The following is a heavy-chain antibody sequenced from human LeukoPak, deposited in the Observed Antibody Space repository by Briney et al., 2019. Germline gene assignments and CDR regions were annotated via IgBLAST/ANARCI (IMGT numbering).Heavy chain of an antibody. CDR3: ARDDIQLWLFVFDY. V-gene: IGHV3-7*01. Sequence: PGGSLRLSCAASGFTFSSYWMSWVRQAPGKGLEWVANIKEDGSEKYYVDSVKGRFTISRDNAKNSLYLQMNSLRAEDTAVYYCARDDIQLWLFVFDYWGQGTLVTVSS. J-gene: IGHJ4*02. D-gene: IGHD5-18*01. CDR1: GFTFSSYW. CDR2: IKEDGSEK.